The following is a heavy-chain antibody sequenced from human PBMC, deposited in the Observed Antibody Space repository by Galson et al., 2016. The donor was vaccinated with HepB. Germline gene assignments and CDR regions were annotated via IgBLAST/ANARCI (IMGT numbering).Heavy chain of an antibody. V-gene: IGHV3-11*05. CDR1: GVNLRNYY. CDR3: ARDRTPTAAVEL. CDR2: ISTSGSST. J-gene: IGHJ4*02. D-gene: IGHD6-25*01. Sequence: SLRLSCAASGVNLRNYYMPWIRQAPGKGLEWVSYISTSGSSTNYADSVKGRFTITRDKAKNSLYLQMNSLRADDTAVYYCARDRTPTAAVELWGQGTMVSVSS.